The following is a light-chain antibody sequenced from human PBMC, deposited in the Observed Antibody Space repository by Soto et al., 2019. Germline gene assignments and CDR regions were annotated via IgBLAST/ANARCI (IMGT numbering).Light chain of an antibody. CDR2: GAS. CDR1: QSVSNNY. Sequence: EVVLTQSPGTLSLSSGESATLSCRASQSVSNNYLAWYQQKPGQAPRLLIYGASNRATGIPDRFSGSGSGTDFTLTISRLEPEDFAVYYCQQYGSSGTFGQGTKVEIK. V-gene: IGKV3-20*01. CDR3: QQYGSSGT. J-gene: IGKJ1*01.